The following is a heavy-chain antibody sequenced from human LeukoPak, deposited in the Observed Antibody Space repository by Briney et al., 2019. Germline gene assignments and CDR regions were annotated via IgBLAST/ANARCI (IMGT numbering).Heavy chain of an antibody. V-gene: IGHV3-21*01. Sequence: GGSLRLSCAASGFTFSTYAMNWVRQAPGKGLEWVSSISSSSSYIYYADSVKGRFTISRDNAKNSLYLQVNSLRAEDTAVYYCARPNLYSTSLDAFDIWGQGTMVTVSS. J-gene: IGHJ3*02. CDR3: ARPNLYSTSLDAFDI. CDR1: GFTFSTYA. CDR2: ISSSSSYI. D-gene: IGHD2-8*01.